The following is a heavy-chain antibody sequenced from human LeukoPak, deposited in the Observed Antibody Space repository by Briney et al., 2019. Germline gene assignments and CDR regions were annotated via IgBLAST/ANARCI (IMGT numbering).Heavy chain of an antibody. CDR1: GFTFDDYG. V-gene: IGHV3-21*01. CDR3: ATRIAAAGTSYFDY. Sequence: GGSLRLSCAASGFTFDDYGMSWVRQAPGKGLEWVSSISSSSSYIYYADSVKGRFTISRDNAKNSLYLQMNSLRAEDTAVYYCATRIAAAGTSYFDYWGQGTLVTVSS. D-gene: IGHD6-13*01. CDR2: ISSSSSYI. J-gene: IGHJ4*02.